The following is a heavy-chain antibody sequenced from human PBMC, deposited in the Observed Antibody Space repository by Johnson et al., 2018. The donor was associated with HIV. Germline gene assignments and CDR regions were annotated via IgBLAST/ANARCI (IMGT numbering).Heavy chain of an antibody. CDR1: GFTVADAW. J-gene: IGHJ3*02. CDR2: IKQDGSEK. V-gene: IGHV3-7*01. D-gene: IGHD3-16*01. Sequence: VQLVESGGGLVQPGGSLRLSCVGSGFTVADAWMSWVRQAPGRGLEWVANIKQDGSEKYYVDSVKGRFTISRDNAKNTLYLQMNSLRAEDTAVYYCAKDLELILTYAFDIWGQGTMVTVSS. CDR3: AKDLELILTYAFDI.